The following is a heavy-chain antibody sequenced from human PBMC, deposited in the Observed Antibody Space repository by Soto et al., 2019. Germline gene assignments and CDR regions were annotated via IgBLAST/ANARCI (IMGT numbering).Heavy chain of an antibody. CDR2: ISAYNGNT. V-gene: IGHV1-18*01. CDR1: GYTFASYA. CDR3: ARDPPPPDY. J-gene: IGHJ4*02. Sequence: QVQLVQSGAEVKKPGASVKVSCKASGYTFASYAISWMRQAPGQGLEWMGWISAYNGNTNYAQKLQGRVTMTTDTSTSTAHMELRSLRSDDTAVYSCARDPPPPDYWGQGTLVTVSS.